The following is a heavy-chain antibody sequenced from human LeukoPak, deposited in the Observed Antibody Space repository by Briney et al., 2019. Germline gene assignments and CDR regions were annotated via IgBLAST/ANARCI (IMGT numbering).Heavy chain of an antibody. CDR3: ARGRSSSWLLYRRYFDY. Sequence: SETLSLTCAVYGGSFSGYYWSWIRQPPGKGLEWIGEINHSGSTNYNPSLKSRVTISVDTSKNQFSLKLSSVTAADTAVYYCARGRSSSWLLYRRYFDYWGQGTLVTVSS. CDR2: INHSGST. D-gene: IGHD6-13*01. J-gene: IGHJ4*02. V-gene: IGHV4-34*01. CDR1: GGSFSGYY.